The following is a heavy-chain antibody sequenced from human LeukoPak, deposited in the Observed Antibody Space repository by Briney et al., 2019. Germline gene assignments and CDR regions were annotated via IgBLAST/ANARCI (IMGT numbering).Heavy chain of an antibody. J-gene: IGHJ4*02. CDR2: IYSGGST. CDR3: ARSSYDILTGYSFLFDY. Sequence: GGSLRLSCAASGFTVSSNYMSWVRQAPGKGLEWVSVIYSGGSTYYADSVKGRFTISRDNSKNTLYLQMNSLRAEGTPVYYCARSSYDILTGYSFLFDYWGQGTLVTVSS. V-gene: IGHV3-66*01. CDR1: GFTVSSNY. D-gene: IGHD3-9*01.